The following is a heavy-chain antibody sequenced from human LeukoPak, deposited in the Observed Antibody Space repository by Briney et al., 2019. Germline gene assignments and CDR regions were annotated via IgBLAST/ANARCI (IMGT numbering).Heavy chain of an antibody. CDR3: ARGAVAGTLYNWFDP. J-gene: IGHJ5*02. V-gene: IGHV4-59*01. CDR2: IFYTGST. D-gene: IGHD6-19*01. CDR1: GGSISGYY. Sequence: SETLSLTCTVSGGSISGYYWSWIRQPPGKGLEWIGYIFYTGSTNYNPSLKTRTTISVDTSKNQFSLKLSSVTAADTAVYYCARGAVAGTLYNWFDPWGQGTLVTVSS.